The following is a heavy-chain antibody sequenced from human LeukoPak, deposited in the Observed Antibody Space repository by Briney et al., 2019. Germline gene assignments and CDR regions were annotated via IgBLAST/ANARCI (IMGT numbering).Heavy chain of an antibody. CDR2: IKEDGSEK. V-gene: IGHV3-7*01. CDR3: AKGPSSSFDYYYYMDV. Sequence: GGSLRLSCAASGFAFSGYWMSWVRQAPGKGLEWVANIKEDGSEKYYVGSVKGRFTISRDNAKNSLYLQMNSLRAEDTAVYYCAKGPSSSFDYYYYMDVWGKGTTVTVSS. CDR1: GFAFSGYW. J-gene: IGHJ6*03. D-gene: IGHD6-13*01.